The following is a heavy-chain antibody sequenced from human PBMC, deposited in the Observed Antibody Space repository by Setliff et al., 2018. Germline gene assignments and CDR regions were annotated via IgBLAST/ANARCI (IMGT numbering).Heavy chain of an antibody. CDR1: GGSISSYY. Sequence: SETLSLTCTVSGGSISSYYWSWIRQPAGKGLEWIGHIYIGGGANYNPSLKSRVTMSIDTSKNQFSLKLNSVTAADMAVYYCARVYGYSYGYEVYYYYGMDVWGQGTTVTVSS. CDR3: ARVYGYSYGYEVYYYYGMDV. J-gene: IGHJ6*02. V-gene: IGHV4-4*07. D-gene: IGHD5-18*01. CDR2: IYIGGGA.